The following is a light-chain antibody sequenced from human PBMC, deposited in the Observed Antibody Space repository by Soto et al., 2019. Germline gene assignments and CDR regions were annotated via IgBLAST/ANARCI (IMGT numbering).Light chain of an antibody. CDR3: HQYNNWPPMYT. Sequence: EIVMTQSPATLSVSPGERATLSCRASQSVSSNLAWYQQKPGQAPRLLIYAASTRATAIPARFSGSGSGTEFTITISSLQSEDFAVYYCHQYNNWPPMYTFGQGTKLEIK. CDR2: AAS. V-gene: IGKV3-15*01. CDR1: QSVSSN. J-gene: IGKJ2*01.